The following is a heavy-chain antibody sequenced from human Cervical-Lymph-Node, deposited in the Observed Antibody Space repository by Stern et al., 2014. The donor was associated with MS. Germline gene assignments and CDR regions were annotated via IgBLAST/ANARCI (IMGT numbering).Heavy chain of an antibody. V-gene: IGHV3-21*06. CDR2: ITSSSIYI. CDR3: ARDGGYGYMDY. Sequence: EVQLVESGGGLVRPAGSLRLSCVASGFTFSSYGMGWVRQAPGKGLEWVASITSSSIYIHYAESLKGRVTISRDNAKNSVFLQMDSLRAEDTALYYCARDGGYGYMDYWGQGTLVTVSS. J-gene: IGHJ4*02. D-gene: IGHD5-12*01. CDR1: GFTFSSYG.